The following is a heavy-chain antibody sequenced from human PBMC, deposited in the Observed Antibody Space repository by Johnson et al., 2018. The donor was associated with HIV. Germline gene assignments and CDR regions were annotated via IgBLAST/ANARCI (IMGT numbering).Heavy chain of an antibody. J-gene: IGHJ3*01. Sequence: VQLVESGGTVVQPGGSLRLSCETSGFPYSSFAMSWVRQAPGKGLEWLSRISGRGDNIYSADSVKGRFSISRDNSKNMLYLQMDSLRVEDTAVYFCLQDGYCSSANCHTGAFDVWDRGTTVTVSS. CDR3: LQDGYCSSANCHTGAFDV. CDR1: GFPYSSFA. V-gene: IGHV3-23*04. CDR2: ISGRGDNI. D-gene: IGHD2-2*02.